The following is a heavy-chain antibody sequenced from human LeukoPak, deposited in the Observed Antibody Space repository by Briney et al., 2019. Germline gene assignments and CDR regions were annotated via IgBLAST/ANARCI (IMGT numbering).Heavy chain of an antibody. D-gene: IGHD5-18*01. CDR1: GFTFSSYG. J-gene: IGHJ4*02. V-gene: IGHV3-30*18. CDR2: ISYDGSNK. Sequence: GSLRLSCAASGFTFSSYGMHWVRQAPGKGLEGVAVISYDGSNKYYADSVKGRFTISRDNSKNTLYLQMNSLRAEDTAVYYCAKDSVGYSYGQGDYWGQGTLVTVSS. CDR3: AKDSVGYSYGQGDY.